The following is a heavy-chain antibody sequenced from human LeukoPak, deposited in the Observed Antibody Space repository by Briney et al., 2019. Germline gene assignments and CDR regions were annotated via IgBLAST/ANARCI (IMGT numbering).Heavy chain of an antibody. J-gene: IGHJ4*02. Sequence: EASVKVSCKASNYTFISYSITWVRQAPGQGLEWMGWISTYNGRTNYAPNFQDRVTMTSDRSTSTAYMELRSLRSGDTAVYYCARLNSTHLFDTIYHQLDYWGQGALVTVSS. V-gene: IGHV1-18*01. CDR1: NYTFISYS. CDR2: ISTYNGRT. D-gene: IGHD2/OR15-2a*01. CDR3: ARLNSTHLFDTIYHQLDY.